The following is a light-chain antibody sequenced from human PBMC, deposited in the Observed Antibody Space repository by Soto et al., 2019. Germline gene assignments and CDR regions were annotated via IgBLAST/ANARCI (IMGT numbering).Light chain of an antibody. CDR3: QKYNSAPFT. V-gene: IGKV1-27*01. Sequence: DIQMTQSPSSLSASVGDRVAITCRASQGISNYLAWYQQTPGKVPKLLIYAASTLQSGVPSRFSGSGSGTDFTLTISSLQPEDVATYYFQKYNSAPFTFGPGTKVDIK. CDR1: QGISNY. J-gene: IGKJ3*01. CDR2: AAS.